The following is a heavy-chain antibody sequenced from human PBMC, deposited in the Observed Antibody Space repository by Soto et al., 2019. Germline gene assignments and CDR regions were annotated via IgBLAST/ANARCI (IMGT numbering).Heavy chain of an antibody. V-gene: IGHV3-9*01. Sequence: GGSLRLSCAASGFTFDDYAMHWVRQAPGKGLEWVSGISWNSGSIGYADSVKGRFTISRDNAKNSLYLQMNSLRAEDTALYYCAKDTDIAVAGLWGQGTLVTVSS. CDR1: GFTFDDYA. D-gene: IGHD6-19*01. CDR3: AKDTDIAVAGL. J-gene: IGHJ4*02. CDR2: ISWNSGSI.